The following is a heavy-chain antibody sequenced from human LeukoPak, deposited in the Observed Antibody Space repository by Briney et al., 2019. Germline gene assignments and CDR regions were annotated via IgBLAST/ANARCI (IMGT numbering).Heavy chain of an antibody. CDR2: IYSGGTT. CDR3: ARGPVTRFEI. D-gene: IGHD4-17*01. V-gene: IGHV3-53*01. Sequence: GGSLGLSCAASGFIVSSNYMSWVRRAPGKGREWGSVIYSGGTTYYRDSVKGRFNISRDNSNNTLYLQMNSLRAEHTAVYYCARGPVTRFEIWGQGTMVTVSS. CDR1: GFIVSSNY. J-gene: IGHJ3*02.